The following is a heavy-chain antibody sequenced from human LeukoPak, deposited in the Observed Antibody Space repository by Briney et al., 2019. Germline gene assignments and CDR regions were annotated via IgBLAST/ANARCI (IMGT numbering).Heavy chain of an antibody. CDR1: GFTFSSYA. J-gene: IGHJ3*02. Sequence: PGGSLRLSCSASGFTFSSYAMHWVRQAPGKGLEWVAVISYDGGYKYYADSVKGRFTISRDNSKNTLSLQMNSLRAEDTAVYYCAKDRWGAVAGTGDAFDIWGQGTMVTVSS. CDR3: AKDRWGAVAGTGDAFDI. V-gene: IGHV3-30*04. CDR2: ISYDGGYK. D-gene: IGHD6-19*01.